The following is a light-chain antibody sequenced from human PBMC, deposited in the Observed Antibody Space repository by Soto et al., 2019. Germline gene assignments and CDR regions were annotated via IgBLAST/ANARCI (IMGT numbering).Light chain of an antibody. CDR3: QHYNYWPYT. V-gene: IGKV3-15*01. J-gene: IGKJ2*01. CDR1: QSIDNT. CDR2: EAS. Sequence: EIVMTQSPATLSLSPGERATLSCSASQSIDNTLAWYQRKPGQAPRLLIYEASTRATGVPARFSGSGSGTDFTLTIGSLQSEDCAVYYCQHYNYWPYTFGPGTKVEIK.